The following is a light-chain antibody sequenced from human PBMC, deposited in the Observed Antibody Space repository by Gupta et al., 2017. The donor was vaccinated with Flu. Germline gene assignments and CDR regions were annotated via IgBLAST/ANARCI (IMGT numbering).Light chain of an antibody. CDR3: CSYASNSNVL. V-gene: IGLV2-8*01. CDR1: SSAVGGDND. Sequence: SCTGTSSAVGGDNDVTWSPPHPPQAHQLILYEVSKRTAGVTARFSGSKAGNTASLTISELQVEDEADYYCCSYASNSNVLFGGGTKVTVL. CDR2: EVS. J-gene: IGLJ2*01.